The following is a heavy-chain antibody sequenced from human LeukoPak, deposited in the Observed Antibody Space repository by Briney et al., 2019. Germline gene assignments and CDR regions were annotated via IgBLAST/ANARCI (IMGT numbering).Heavy chain of an antibody. D-gene: IGHD5-18*01. V-gene: IGHV7-4-1*02. CDR3: GRDPKLGIRGYTYGYIDS. CDR2: INTNTRNP. J-gene: IGHJ4*02. CDR1: GYTFTSYA. Sequence: ASVKVSCKTSGYTFTSYAISWVRQAPGQGLEWMGWINTNTRNPTYVQGFAGRYVFSLDTSVSTAYLQISGLKADDTAVYYCGRDPKLGIRGYTYGYIDSWGQGTLVIVSS.